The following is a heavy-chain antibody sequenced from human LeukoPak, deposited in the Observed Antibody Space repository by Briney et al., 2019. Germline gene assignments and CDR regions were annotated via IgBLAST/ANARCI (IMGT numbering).Heavy chain of an antibody. Sequence: GTSLRLSCAASGFTFRNSAMHWVRQAPGKGLEWLAVIWFDGSKTYYTEFVKGRFIISRDQNTLYLQMNGLRAEDTAVYYCARYFSHTSAWSEGGLDQWGQGTLVTVSS. CDR1: GFTFRNSA. J-gene: IGHJ4*02. CDR2: IWFDGSKT. CDR3: ARYFSHTSAWSEGGLDQ. V-gene: IGHV3-33*08. D-gene: IGHD6-19*01.